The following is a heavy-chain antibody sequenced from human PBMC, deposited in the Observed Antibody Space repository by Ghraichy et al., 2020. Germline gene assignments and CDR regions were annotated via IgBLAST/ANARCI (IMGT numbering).Heavy chain of an antibody. D-gene: IGHD5-24*01. V-gene: IGHV1-69*13. CDR1: GGTFNSYA. CDR3: AKKGRDPYYYYGMDV. J-gene: IGHJ6*02. Sequence: SVKVSCKASGGTFNSYAINWVRQAPGHGLEWMGGIIPIFGTANYAQKFLGRVTITADESTSTAYMHLRSLRSDDTAVYYCAKKGRDPYYYYGMDVWGQGTTVSVSS. CDR2: IIPIFGTA.